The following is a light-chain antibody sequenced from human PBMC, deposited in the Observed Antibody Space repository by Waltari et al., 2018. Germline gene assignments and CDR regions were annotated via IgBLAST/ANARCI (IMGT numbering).Light chain of an antibody. CDR1: SSDVGRYNY. J-gene: IGLJ3*02. V-gene: IGLV2-14*01. CDR2: DVS. CDR3: NSYTSSSTWV. Sequence: QSALTQPASVSGSPGQSITIPCTGTSSDVGRYNYVSCYQQHPGKAPKLMMFDVSKRPSGVSNRFSGSKSGSTASLTISGLQAEDEADFYCNSYTSSSTWVFGGGTKLTVL.